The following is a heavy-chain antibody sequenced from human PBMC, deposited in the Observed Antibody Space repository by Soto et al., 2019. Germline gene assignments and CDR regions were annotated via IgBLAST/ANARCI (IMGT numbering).Heavy chain of an antibody. V-gene: IGHV3-11*06. D-gene: IGHD2-15*01. CDR3: VRGGGGGLFDP. CDR2: IRPGSRYP. J-gene: IGHJ5*02. CDR1: GFTFGDSY. Sequence: QVQLVESGGALVPPGGSLRLSCAGSGFTFGDSYMSWIRQAPGKGLVWLSYIRPGSRYPASPDSVKGRFTISRDNAKRSLYLQMMSLTAEDMAIYYCVRGGGGGLFDPWGQGTMVTVSS.